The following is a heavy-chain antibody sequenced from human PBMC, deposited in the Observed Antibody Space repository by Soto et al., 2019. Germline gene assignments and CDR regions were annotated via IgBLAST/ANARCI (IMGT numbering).Heavy chain of an antibody. J-gene: IGHJ6*02. CDR2: ISYDGSNK. Sequence: QVQLVESGGGVVQPGRSLRLSCAASGFSFSSYGMHWVRQAPGKGPEWVAVISYDGSNKYYADSVKGRFTISRDTSKNTLYLQMNSLRAEDTAVFYCVKDRRTEAYGMEVWGQGTTVTVSS. V-gene: IGHV3-30*18. D-gene: IGHD2-2*01. CDR3: VKDRRTEAYGMEV. CDR1: GFSFSSYG.